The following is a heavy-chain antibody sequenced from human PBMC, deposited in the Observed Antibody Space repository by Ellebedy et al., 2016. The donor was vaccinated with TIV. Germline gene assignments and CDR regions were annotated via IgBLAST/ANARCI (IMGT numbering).Heavy chain of an antibody. CDR1: GYTFNSYP. V-gene: IGHV7-4-1*02. J-gene: IGHJ5*01. D-gene: IGHD3-10*01. Sequence: AASVKVSCKASGYTFNSYPINWVRQAPGQGLEWMGWINTNTGNPSYAQGFTGRFVFSLDTSADTAYLQITGLKADDTAFYYCARTRFGSGSYRFDSWGQGTLVTVSS. CDR3: ARTRFGSGSYRFDS. CDR2: INTNTGNP.